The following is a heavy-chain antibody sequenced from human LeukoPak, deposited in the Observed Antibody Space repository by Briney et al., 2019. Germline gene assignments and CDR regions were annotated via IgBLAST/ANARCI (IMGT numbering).Heavy chain of an antibody. CDR3: ARANYYGSGSYISRGQIFDY. V-gene: IGHV4-38-2*02. J-gene: IGHJ4*02. CDR2: IYHSGST. D-gene: IGHD3-10*01. Sequence: PSETLSHTCTVSDYSVGSGYYWASIRQPPGKGLEWIGSIYHSGSTYYNPSLKSRVTISIDTSKNQFSLKLSSVTAADTAVYYCARANYYGSGSYISRGQIFDYWGQGTLVTVSS. CDR1: DYSVGSGYY.